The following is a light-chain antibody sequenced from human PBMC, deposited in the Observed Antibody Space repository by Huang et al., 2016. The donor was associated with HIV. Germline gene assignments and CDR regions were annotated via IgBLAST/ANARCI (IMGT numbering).Light chain of an antibody. V-gene: IGKV3-11*01. CDR3: QQRSNWPPLT. J-gene: IGKJ4*01. Sequence: EIVLTQSPATLSLSPGESATLPCRASQSVSKYLAWYQQKPGEAPRLLIYDASNRATGIPARFSGSGSGTDFTLTINSLEPEDSAVYYCQQRSNWPPLTFGGGNKVEI. CDR2: DAS. CDR1: QSVSKY.